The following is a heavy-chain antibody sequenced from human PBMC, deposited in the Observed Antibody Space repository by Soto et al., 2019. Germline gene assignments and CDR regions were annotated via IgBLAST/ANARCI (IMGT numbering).Heavy chain of an antibody. CDR1: GFTVSSNY. Sequence: EVPLVESGGGLVQPGGSLRLSCAASGFTVSSNYMSWVRQAPGKGLEWVSVIYSGGSTYYADSVKGRFTISRDNSKNTLYLQMNSLRAEDTAVYYCARHDSSGYYPYYFDYWGQGTLVTVSS. D-gene: IGHD3-22*01. V-gene: IGHV3-66*04. J-gene: IGHJ4*02. CDR3: ARHDSSGYYPYYFDY. CDR2: IYSGGST.